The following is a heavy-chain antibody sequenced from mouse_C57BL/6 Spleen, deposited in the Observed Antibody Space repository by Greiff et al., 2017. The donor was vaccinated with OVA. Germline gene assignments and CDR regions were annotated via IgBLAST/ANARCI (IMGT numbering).Heavy chain of an antibody. CDR3: ARLERDGYCP. D-gene: IGHD2-3*01. J-gene: IGHJ3*02. CDR1: GYTFSDYG. V-gene: IGHV5-17*01. CDR2: ISSGSSTI. Sequence: DVMLVESGGGLVKPGGSLKLSCAASGYTFSDYGMHWVRQAPEKGLEWVAYISSGSSTIYYADTVKGRFTISRYKAKNTLFQQSTSLRSEDTAMYYGARLERDGYCPWGQGTLVTVSA.